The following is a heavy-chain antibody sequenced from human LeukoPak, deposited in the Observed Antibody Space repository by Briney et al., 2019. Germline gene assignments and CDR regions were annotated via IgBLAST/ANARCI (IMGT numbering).Heavy chain of an antibody. J-gene: IGHJ4*02. Sequence: GESLQISCKGSGYSFTSCWIGWVRQMPGKGLEWMGIIYPGDSDTRYSPSFQGQVTISADKSISTAYLQWSSLRASDTAMYYCARLGYCTNGVCSYFDYWGQGTLVTVSS. CDR3: ARLGYCTNGVCSYFDY. V-gene: IGHV5-51*01. CDR2: IYPGDSDT. CDR1: GYSFTSCW. D-gene: IGHD2-8*01.